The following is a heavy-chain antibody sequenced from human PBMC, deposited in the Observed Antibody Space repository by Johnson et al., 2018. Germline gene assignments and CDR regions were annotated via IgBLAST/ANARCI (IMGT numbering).Heavy chain of an antibody. D-gene: IGHD3-22*01. V-gene: IGHV1-69*01. CDR1: GGTFNNNV. CDR2: IIPIFGTT. Sequence: QVQLVESGAEVKKPGSSVKVSCKASGGTFNNNVVSWVRQAPGQGLEWMGGIIPIFGTTKYAQKFQGRVTITADESTSTASMELSSLRSDDTAVYYCARGFRDSSGKEYFQHWGQGTVITVSS. J-gene: IGHJ1*01. CDR3: ARGFRDSSGKEYFQH.